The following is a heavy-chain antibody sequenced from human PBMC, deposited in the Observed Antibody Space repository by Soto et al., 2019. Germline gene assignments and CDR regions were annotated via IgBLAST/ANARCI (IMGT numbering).Heavy chain of an antibody. Sequence: SETLSLTFTVSGGSISSYYWSWIRQPPGKGLEWIGYIYYSGSTNYNPSLKSRVTISVDTSKNQFSLKLSSVTAADTAVYYCARGGAVAVNVFDYWGQGTLVTVSS. CDR2: IYYSGST. CDR1: GGSISSYY. D-gene: IGHD6-19*01. J-gene: IGHJ4*02. CDR3: ARGGAVAVNVFDY. V-gene: IGHV4-59*01.